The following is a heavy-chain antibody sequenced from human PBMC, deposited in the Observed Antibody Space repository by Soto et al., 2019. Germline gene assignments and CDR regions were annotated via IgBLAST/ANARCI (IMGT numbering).Heavy chain of an antibody. D-gene: IGHD1-1*01. CDR1: GYTFSNYD. Sequence: QVQLVQSGAEVREPGASVKVSCKASGYTFSNYDIAWVRQAAGQGLEWMGWMNPNSANTGYTQKFQGRVAMTSDSSRSTAYMELSSLTSEDTAVYFCARAKRNDLRADPWGQGTLVTVST. CDR2: MNPNSANT. CDR3: ARAKRNDLRADP. J-gene: IGHJ5*02. V-gene: IGHV1-8*02.